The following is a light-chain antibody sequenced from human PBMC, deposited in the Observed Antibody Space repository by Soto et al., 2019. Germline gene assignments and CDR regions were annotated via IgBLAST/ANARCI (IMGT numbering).Light chain of an antibody. V-gene: IGLV2-8*01. J-gene: IGLJ1*01. CDR1: SSDVGGYNY. CDR3: SSYVGSNNYV. Sequence: QSVLTQPPSASGSPGQSVTISCTGTSSDVGGYNYVSWYRQHPGKAPKLIIYEATKRPSGVPDRFSGSKSGNTASLTVSGLQAEDEADYYCSSYVGSNNYVFGPGTKVTVL. CDR2: EAT.